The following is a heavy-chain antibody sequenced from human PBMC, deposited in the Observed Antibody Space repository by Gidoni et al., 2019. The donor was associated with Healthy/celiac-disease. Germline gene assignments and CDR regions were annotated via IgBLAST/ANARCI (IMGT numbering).Heavy chain of an antibody. V-gene: IGHV3-30*18. CDR3: AKDSSSLRYYFDY. J-gene: IGHJ4*02. D-gene: IGHD6-6*01. CDR1: VFTFSSYG. Sequence: QVKLVESGGGVVQPGRSLRLSCAASVFTFSSYGRHWVRLAPGKGLEWVAVISYDGSNKYYADSVKGRFTISRDNSKNTLYLQMNSLRAEDTAVYYCAKDSSSLRYYFDYWGQGTLVTVSS. CDR2: ISYDGSNK.